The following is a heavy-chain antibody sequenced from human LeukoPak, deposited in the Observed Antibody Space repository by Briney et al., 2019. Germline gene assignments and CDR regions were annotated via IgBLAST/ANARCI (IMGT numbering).Heavy chain of an antibody. CDR2: IFYSGTT. Sequence: KPSETLSLTCTVSGCSISSNSHYWGWIRQTPGKGLEWIGSIFYSGTTYYNPSLKSRVTISIDTSKNQFSLKLSSVTAADTAVYYCARHLYSESYYFWGQGTLVTVSS. V-gene: IGHV4-39*01. CDR3: ARHLYSESYYF. CDR1: GCSISSNSHY. D-gene: IGHD1-26*01. J-gene: IGHJ4*02.